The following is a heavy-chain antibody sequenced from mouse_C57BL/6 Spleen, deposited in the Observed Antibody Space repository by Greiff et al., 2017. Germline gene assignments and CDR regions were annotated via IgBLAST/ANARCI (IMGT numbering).Heavy chain of an antibody. Sequence: VQLQQPGAELVKPGASVKMSCKASGYTFTSYWITWVKQRPGQGLEWIGDIYPGSGGTNYNEKFKCKATLTVDTSSSTAYMQLSSLTSEDSAVYYCATSYGSRYDMDCWGQGTSVTASS. J-gene: IGHJ4*01. CDR3: ATSYGSRYDMDC. D-gene: IGHD1-1*01. CDR1: GYTFTSYW. CDR2: IYPGSGGT. V-gene: IGHV1-55*01.